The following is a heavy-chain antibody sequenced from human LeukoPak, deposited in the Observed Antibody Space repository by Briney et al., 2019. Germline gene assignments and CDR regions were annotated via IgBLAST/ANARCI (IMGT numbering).Heavy chain of an antibody. CDR1: GFTFSSYG. CDR2: ISYDGRNK. J-gene: IGHJ4*02. V-gene: IGHV3-30*03. CDR3: ARGPLRGTAAAIDY. D-gene: IGHD2-2*01. Sequence: GGSLRLSCAASGFTFSSYGMHWVRQAPGKGLEWVAVISYDGRNKHYPDSVKGRFTISRDISTDTLWLQMDSLRTEDTAVYYCARGPLRGTAAAIDYWGQGTLVTVSS.